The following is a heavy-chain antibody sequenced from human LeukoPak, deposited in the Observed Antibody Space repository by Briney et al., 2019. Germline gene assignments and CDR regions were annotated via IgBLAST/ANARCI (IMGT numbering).Heavy chain of an antibody. D-gene: IGHD6-19*01. Sequence: GEXXKISCKGSGYSFTSYRIGWVRQMPGKGLEWMGIIYPDDSDIRYSPSFQGQVTISADKSISTAYLQWSSLKASDTAMYFCARSHRSGPDAFDIWGQGTMVTVSS. CDR3: ARSHRSGPDAFDI. CDR2: IYPDDSDI. J-gene: IGHJ3*02. CDR1: GYSFTSYR. V-gene: IGHV5-51*01.